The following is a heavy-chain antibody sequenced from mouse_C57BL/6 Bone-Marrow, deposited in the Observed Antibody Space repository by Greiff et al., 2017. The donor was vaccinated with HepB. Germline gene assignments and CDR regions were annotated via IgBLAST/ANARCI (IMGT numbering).Heavy chain of an antibody. D-gene: IGHD2-4*01. CDR3: FYDYDEYFDV. CDR1: GFTFSDYG. CDR2: ISSGSSTI. V-gene: IGHV5-17*01. Sequence: EVHLVESGGGLVKPGGSLKLSCAASGFTFSDYGMHWVRQAPEKGLAWVAYISSGSSTIYYADTVKGRFTISRDNAKNTLFLQMTSLRSEDTAMYYSFYDYDEYFDVWGTGTTVTVSS. J-gene: IGHJ1*03.